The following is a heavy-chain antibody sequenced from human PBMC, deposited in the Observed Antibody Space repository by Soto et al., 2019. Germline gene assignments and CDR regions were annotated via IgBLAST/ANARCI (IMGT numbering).Heavy chain of an antibody. V-gene: IGHV4-34*01. D-gene: IGHD3-10*01. Sequence: PSETLSLTCGVYGGSFRNYYWIWVRQPPGKGLEWIGEVNHSGEATYNPSLQSRITISLDTSNNQFSLKMTSVTAADTALYFCKRGERFPRSWFDTWGQGTQVTVSS. J-gene: IGHJ5*02. CDR3: KRGERFPRSWFDT. CDR2: VNHSGEA. CDR1: GGSFRNYY.